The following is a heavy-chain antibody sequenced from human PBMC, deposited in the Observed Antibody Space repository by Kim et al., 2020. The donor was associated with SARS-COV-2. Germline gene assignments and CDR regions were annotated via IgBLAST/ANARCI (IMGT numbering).Heavy chain of an antibody. D-gene: IGHD3-3*01. J-gene: IGHJ4*02. CDR3: AKDKSKGRFLEWFLWEDDGSH. CDR2: IWYDGSKK. V-gene: IGHV3-33*06. CDR1: GFAFSTYG. Sequence: GGSLRLSCAASGFAFSTYGMHWVRQSPDKGLEWVALIWYDGSKKYYEDSVKGRFTISRDNSKNTLYLQMDSLRAEDTAVYYCAKDKSKGRFLEWFLWEDDGSHWGQRTLVTVSS.